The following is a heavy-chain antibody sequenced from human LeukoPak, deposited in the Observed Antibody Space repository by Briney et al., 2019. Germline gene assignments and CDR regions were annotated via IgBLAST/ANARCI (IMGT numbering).Heavy chain of an antibody. V-gene: IGHV4-4*07. CDR2: IYSSGDT. CDR1: GGSISNYY. J-gene: IGHJ4*01. CDR3: VRERVGYDTSGRGPRFDC. D-gene: IGHD3-22*01. Sequence: SETLSLTCSVSGGSISNYYWSWVRQPAGKGLEWIGRIYSSGDTNYNLSLTSRVTISLDKSKNQLSLKLTSVTPADTAVYYCVRERVGYDTSGRGPRFDCWGHGTLVTVSS.